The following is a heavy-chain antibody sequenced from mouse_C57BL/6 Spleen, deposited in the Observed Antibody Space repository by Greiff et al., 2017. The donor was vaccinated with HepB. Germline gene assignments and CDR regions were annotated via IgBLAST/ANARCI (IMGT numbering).Heavy chain of an antibody. CDR1: GFNIQDDY. J-gene: IGHJ1*03. D-gene: IGHD1-1*01. CDR2: IDPENGDT. V-gene: IGHV14-4*01. CDR3: TAATGSSYLYFDG. Sequence: EVQLQQSGAELVRPGASVKLSCTASGFNIQDDYMHWVKQRPEQGLEWIGWIDPENGDTEYASKFQGKATITADTSSNTAYLQLSSLTSEDTAVYYCTAATGSSYLYFDGWGTGTPVTVS.